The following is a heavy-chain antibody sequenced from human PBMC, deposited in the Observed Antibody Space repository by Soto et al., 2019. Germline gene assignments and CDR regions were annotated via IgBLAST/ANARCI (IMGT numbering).Heavy chain of an antibody. CDR2: INTNTGGT. CDR3: GRDPIGGGAPYYADF. V-gene: IGHV1-2*02. J-gene: IGHJ4*02. CDR1: GYTFTGYY. Sequence: QVQLVQSGAEVKKPGASVKVSCKASGYTFTGYYMHWVRQAPGQGLEWLGWINTNTGGTDYAQKFPGSVTMTRETSSSTASLVLTCPRCDAPALSCSGRDPIGGGAPYYADFWGQGPLLTAS. D-gene: IGHD3-10*01.